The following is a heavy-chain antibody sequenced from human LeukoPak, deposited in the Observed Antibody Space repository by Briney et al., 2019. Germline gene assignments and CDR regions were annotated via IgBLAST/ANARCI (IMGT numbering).Heavy chain of an antibody. Sequence: SETLSLTCTVSGYSISSGYYWGWIRQPPGKGLEWIGSIYHSGSTYYNPSLKSRVTISVDTSKNQFSLKLSSVTAADTAVYYCAREAYYYDSSGYWDAFDIWGQGTMVTVSS. CDR1: GYSISSGYY. D-gene: IGHD3-22*01. J-gene: IGHJ3*02. V-gene: IGHV4-38-2*02. CDR3: AREAYYYDSSGYWDAFDI. CDR2: IYHSGST.